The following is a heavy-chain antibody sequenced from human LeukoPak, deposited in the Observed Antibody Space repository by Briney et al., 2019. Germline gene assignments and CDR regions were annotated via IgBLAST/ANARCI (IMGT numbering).Heavy chain of an antibody. D-gene: IGHD6-19*01. CDR3: AKVIRASGGSSGWGDY. Sequence: GGSLRLSCAASGFTFSSYAMSWVRQAPGKGLEWVSAISGSGGSTYYADSVKGRFTISRDNSKNTLYLQMNSLRAEDTAVYYCAKVIRASGGSSGWGDYWGQGTLVTVSS. CDR2: ISGSGGST. CDR1: GFTFSSYA. V-gene: IGHV3-23*01. J-gene: IGHJ4*02.